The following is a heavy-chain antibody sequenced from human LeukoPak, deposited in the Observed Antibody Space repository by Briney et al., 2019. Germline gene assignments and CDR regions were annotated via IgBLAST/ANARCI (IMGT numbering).Heavy chain of an antibody. D-gene: IGHD6-19*01. CDR3: TNSKDSDGWWDFDY. CDR1: GFTFSNCG. CDR2: ISSDGSNK. Sequence: PGRSLRLSCAASGFTFSNCGMHWVRQAPGKGLEWVAVISSDGSNKHYADSVKGRFTISRDNSKNTLYLQMNSLRAEDTAVYYCTNSKDSDGWWDFDYWGQGTLVTVSS. J-gene: IGHJ4*02. V-gene: IGHV3-30*18.